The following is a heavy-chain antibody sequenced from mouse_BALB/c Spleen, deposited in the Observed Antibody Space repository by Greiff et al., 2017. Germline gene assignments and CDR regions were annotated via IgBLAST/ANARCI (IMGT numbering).Heavy chain of an antibody. CDR2: IYPGDGDT. CDR1: GYAFSSYW. Sequence: VQLQQSGAELVRPGSSVKISCKASGYAFSSYWMNWVKQRPGQGLEWIGQIYPGDGDTNYNGKFKGKATLTADKSSSTAYMQLSSLTSEDSAVYFCARSGDYGLFAYWGQGTTLTVSS. V-gene: IGHV1-80*01. J-gene: IGHJ2*01. D-gene: IGHD1-1*01. CDR3: ARSGDYGLFAY.